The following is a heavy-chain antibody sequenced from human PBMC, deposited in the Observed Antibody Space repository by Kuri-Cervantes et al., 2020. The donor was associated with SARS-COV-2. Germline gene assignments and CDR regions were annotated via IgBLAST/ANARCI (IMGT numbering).Heavy chain of an antibody. CDR2: ISSSGSTI. J-gene: IGHJ4*02. CDR1: GFTFSSYE. CDR3: AKVPLWRFCGGDCYPVYFDY. V-gene: IGHV3-48*03. D-gene: IGHD2-21*02. Sequence: GESLKISCAASGFTFSSYEMNWVRQAPGKGLEWVSYISSSGSTIYYADSVKGRFTISRDNAKNSLYLQMNSLRAEDTAVYYCAKVPLWRFCGGDCYPVYFDYWGQGTLVTVSS.